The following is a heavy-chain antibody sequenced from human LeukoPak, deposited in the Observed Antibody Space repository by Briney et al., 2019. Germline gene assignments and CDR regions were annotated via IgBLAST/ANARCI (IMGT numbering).Heavy chain of an antibody. D-gene: IGHD2-2*01. CDR3: AKKGYCSSTSCRADANWFDP. CDR2: ISSSGDTI. J-gene: IGHJ5*02. CDR1: AFTFSSYE. Sequence: PGGSLRLSCAASAFTFSSYEMNWVRQAPGKGLEWISYISSSGDTIYYADSVKGRFTISRDNSKNTLYLQMNSLRAEDTAVYYCAKKGYCSSTSCRADANWFDPWDQGTLVTVSS. V-gene: IGHV3-48*03.